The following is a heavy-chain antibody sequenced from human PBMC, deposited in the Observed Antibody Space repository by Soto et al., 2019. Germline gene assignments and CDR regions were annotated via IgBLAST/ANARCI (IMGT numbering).Heavy chain of an antibody. CDR3: ARGYCSGGSCYPYYYYGMDV. CDR2: ISYDGSNK. D-gene: IGHD2-15*01. Sequence: GGSLRLSCAASGFTFSSYAMHWVRQAPGKGLEWVAVISYDGSNKYYADSVKGRFTISRDNSKNTLYLQMNSLRAEDTAVYYCARGYCSGGSCYPYYYYGMDVWGQGTTVPSP. CDR1: GFTFSSYA. V-gene: IGHV3-30-3*01. J-gene: IGHJ6*02.